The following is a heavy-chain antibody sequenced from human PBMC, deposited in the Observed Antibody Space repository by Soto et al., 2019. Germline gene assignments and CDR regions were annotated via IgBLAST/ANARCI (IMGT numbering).Heavy chain of an antibody. V-gene: IGHV3-15*07. CDR2: VKSKTDGGSS. CDR1: GFPFSNAW. Sequence: GGSLRLSCVASGFPFSNAWINWVRQVPGKGLEWVGRVKSKTDGGSSDYAAAVKGRFAVSRDDSRNIVYLQMNSLKIEDTGVYYCTTDSRTSPPEICSDYWRHAIQVTVSS. J-gene: IGHJ4*01. D-gene: IGHD2-8*01. CDR3: TTDSRTSPPEICSDY.